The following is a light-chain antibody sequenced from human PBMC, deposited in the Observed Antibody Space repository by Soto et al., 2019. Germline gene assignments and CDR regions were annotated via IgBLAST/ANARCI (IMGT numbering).Light chain of an antibody. CDR3: QQYYSTPLT. CDR1: QSVLFSTNNKNY. Sequence: IVVTQSPDSLAVFLGERATINCRPSQSVLFSTNNKNYLAWYQQKPGQPPKLLLYWASTRESGVPDRFSGSGSGTDFTLTISSLQAEDVAVYYCQQYYSTPLTFGGGTKVDIK. J-gene: IGKJ4*01. V-gene: IGKV4-1*01. CDR2: WAS.